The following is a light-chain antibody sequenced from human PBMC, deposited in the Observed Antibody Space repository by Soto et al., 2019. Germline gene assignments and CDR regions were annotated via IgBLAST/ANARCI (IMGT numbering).Light chain of an antibody. Sequence: EILMTQSPATLSVSPGESATLSCRASHRVSSYLAWYQQKPGQAPRLPIYGASTRATGIPARFSGSGSGTVFTLTISSLQSEDFAVYFCQQYNNWPLTFGGGTKVEIK. J-gene: IGKJ4*01. CDR3: QQYNNWPLT. CDR2: GAS. V-gene: IGKV3-15*01. CDR1: HRVSSY.